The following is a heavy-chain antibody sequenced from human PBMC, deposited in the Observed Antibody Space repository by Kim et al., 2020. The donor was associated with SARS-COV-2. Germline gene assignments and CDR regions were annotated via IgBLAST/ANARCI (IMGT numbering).Heavy chain of an antibody. Sequence: ADSVQGRFTISRDNSKNTLYLQMNSLRAEDTAVYYCAKSGYKLGGDFDYWGQGTLVTVSS. V-gene: IGHV3-23*01. J-gene: IGHJ4*02. CDR3: AKSGYKLGGDFDY. D-gene: IGHD6-25*01.